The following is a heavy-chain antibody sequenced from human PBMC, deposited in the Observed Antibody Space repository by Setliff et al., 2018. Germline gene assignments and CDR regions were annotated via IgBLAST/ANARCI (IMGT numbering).Heavy chain of an antibody. Sequence: GGSLRLSCAASGFTFSSYWMSWVRQAPGKGLEGVANIKQDGSDKYNVDSVKGRFTISRDNAKNSLSLQMNSLRAEDTAVYYCVSARTTNYDFWSGLNAFDIWGQGTMVTVSS. D-gene: IGHD3-3*01. V-gene: IGHV3-7*03. J-gene: IGHJ3*02. CDR3: VSARTTNYDFWSGLNAFDI. CDR2: IKQDGSDK. CDR1: GFTFSSYW.